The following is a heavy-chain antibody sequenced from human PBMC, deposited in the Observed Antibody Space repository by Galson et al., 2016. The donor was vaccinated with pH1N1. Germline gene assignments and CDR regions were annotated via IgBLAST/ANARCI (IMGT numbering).Heavy chain of an antibody. CDR3: ARNVDFGELGKWFDP. CDR2: IYTSGST. Sequence: TLSLTCTVSGGSISSGGYYWSWIRQPAGKGLEWIGRIYTSGSTNYNPSLKSRVTISVDTSKNQFSLKLSSVTAADTAEYYCARNVDFGELGKWFDPWGQGTLVTVSS. D-gene: IGHD3-10*01. J-gene: IGHJ5*02. V-gene: IGHV4-61*02. CDR1: GGSISSGGYY.